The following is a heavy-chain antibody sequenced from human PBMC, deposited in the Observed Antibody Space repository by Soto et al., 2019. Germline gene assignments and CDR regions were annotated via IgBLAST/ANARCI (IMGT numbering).Heavy chain of an antibody. V-gene: IGHV1-69*13. CDR1: GGTFSSYA. Sequence: SVKVSCKASGGTFSSYAISWVRQAPGRGLEWMGGIIPIFGTANYAQKFQGRVTITADESTSTAYMELSSLRSEDTAVYYCARAYSTTTKYSDYYYYGMDVWGQGTTVTVSS. CDR3: ARAYSTTTKYSDYYYYGMDV. J-gene: IGHJ6*02. D-gene: IGHD6-13*01. CDR2: IIPIFGTA.